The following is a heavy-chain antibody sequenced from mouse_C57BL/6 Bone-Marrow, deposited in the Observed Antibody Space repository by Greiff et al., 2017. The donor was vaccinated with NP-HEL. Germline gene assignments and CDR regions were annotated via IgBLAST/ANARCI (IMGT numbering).Heavy chain of an antibody. D-gene: IGHD1-1*01. J-gene: IGHJ2*01. Sequence: VQLKESVAELVRPGASVKLSCTASGFTIKNTYMHWVKQRPEQGLEWIGRIDPANGNTKYAPKFQGKATITADTSSNTAYLQLSSLTSEDTAIYYCAVLLKGFDYWGQGTTLTVSS. CDR3: AVLLKGFDY. V-gene: IGHV14-3*01. CDR1: GFTIKNTY. CDR2: IDPANGNT.